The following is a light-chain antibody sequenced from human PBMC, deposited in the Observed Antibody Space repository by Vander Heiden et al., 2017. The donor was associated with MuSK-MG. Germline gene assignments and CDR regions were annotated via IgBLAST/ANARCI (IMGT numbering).Light chain of an antibody. CDR3: NSRDSSGNPL. J-gene: IGLJ2*01. V-gene: IGLV3-19*01. Sequence: SPDLTHSPAVSVSFGQTVRITCKGDSLRSYYASWYQQKAGQAPVLVNYSKNNRPSGIPDRFSGSSSGKTASLTSTGAQAEDEADYYCNSRDSSGNPLFGGGTKLTVL. CDR1: SLRSYY. CDR2: SKN.